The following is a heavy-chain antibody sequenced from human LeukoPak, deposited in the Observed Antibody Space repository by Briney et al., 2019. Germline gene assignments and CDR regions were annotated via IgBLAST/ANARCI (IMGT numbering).Heavy chain of an antibody. CDR2: INDDGTT. J-gene: IGHJ4*02. Sequence: GGSLRLSCAVSAFTFSRRWMHWVRQAPGKGLVWLALINDDGTTNYADAGRGRFTASRDDAKNTVYLQMSSLRADDTAVYYCHPLSYVSDWGQGTLVTVSA. CDR1: AFTFSRRW. V-gene: IGHV3-74*01. CDR3: HPLSYVSD. D-gene: IGHD3-10*02.